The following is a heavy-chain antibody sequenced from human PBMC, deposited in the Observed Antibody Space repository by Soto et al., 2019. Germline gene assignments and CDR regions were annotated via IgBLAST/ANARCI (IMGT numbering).Heavy chain of an antibody. D-gene: IGHD3-10*01. Sequence: PRGSLRLSCAASGFTFISYWIICFRHSPFKWLEWVANIKQDGSEKYYVDSVKGRFTISRDNAKNSLYLQMNSLRAEDTAVYYCARERYYGSGSYYNVYYYYYGMDVWGQGTTVTVSS. J-gene: IGHJ6*02. CDR3: ARERYYGSGSYYNVYYYYYGMDV. CDR2: IKQDGSEK. CDR1: GFTFISYW. V-gene: IGHV3-7*03.